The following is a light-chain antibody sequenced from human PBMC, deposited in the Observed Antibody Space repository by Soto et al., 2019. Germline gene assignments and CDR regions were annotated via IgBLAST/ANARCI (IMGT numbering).Light chain of an antibody. Sequence: IVMTQTPLSLSVTPGQPASISCKSSQSLLQSDGNTYLYWYLQKPGQPPQLLIYAVSNRFSGVPDRVSGSRSGRNFTLKISRVGAEGVGCYYRMESIQLPRTFGQGTKVEIK. J-gene: IGKJ1*01. V-gene: IGKV2D-29*01. CDR1: QSLLQSDGNTY. CDR3: MESIQLPRT. CDR2: AVS.